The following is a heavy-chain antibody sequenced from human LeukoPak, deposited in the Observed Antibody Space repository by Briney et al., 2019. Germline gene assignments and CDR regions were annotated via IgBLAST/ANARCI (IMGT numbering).Heavy chain of an antibody. J-gene: IGHJ4*02. V-gene: IGHV3-53*01. Sequence: GGSLRLSCAASGFTFSAYWMSWVRQAPGQGLDWVSVIYSDDSTYYADSVKGRFTISRDNSKNTLNLQMNSQRAEDTAVYYCASRPRDAAALDYWGQGTLVTVSS. D-gene: IGHD6-13*01. CDR2: IYSDDST. CDR3: ASRPRDAAALDY. CDR1: GFTFSAYW.